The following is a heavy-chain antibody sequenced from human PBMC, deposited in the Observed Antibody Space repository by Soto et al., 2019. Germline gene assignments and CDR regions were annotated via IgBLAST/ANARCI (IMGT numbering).Heavy chain of an antibody. CDR3: ARHYGYYSYYMDV. CDR2: IYYSGST. Sequence: SETLSLTCTVYGDSIINTNFYWDWIRQPPGKGLEWIGTIYYSGSTYYNPSLKSRVTISVDTSNNQLSLKLISVTAADTAVYYCARHYGYYSYYMDVWTKGTTVT. V-gene: IGHV4-39*01. CDR1: GDSIINTNFY. D-gene: IGHD3-10*01. J-gene: IGHJ6*03.